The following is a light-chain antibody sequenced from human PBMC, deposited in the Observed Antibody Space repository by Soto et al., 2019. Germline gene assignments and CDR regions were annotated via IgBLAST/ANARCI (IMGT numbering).Light chain of an antibody. V-gene: IGLV2-14*03. Sequence: QSVLTQPASVSGSPGQSITISCTGTSSDVGFYNYVSWYQQHPGKAPKLMIYHVSNRPSGVSTRFSGSKSANTASLTISGIQAEDEADYYCSSYTTSNTVVFGGGTK. CDR2: HVS. J-gene: IGLJ3*02. CDR1: SSDVGFYNY. CDR3: SSYTTSNTVV.